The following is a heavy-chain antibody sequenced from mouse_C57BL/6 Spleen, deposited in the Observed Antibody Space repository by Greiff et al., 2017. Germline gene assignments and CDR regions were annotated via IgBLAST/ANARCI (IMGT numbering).Heavy chain of an antibody. D-gene: IGHD4-1*01. V-gene: IGHV1-55*01. CDR3: ARRETGPGAMDY. Sequence: VQLQQPGAELVKPGASVKMSCKASGYTFTSYWITWVKQRPGQGLEWIGDIYPGSGSTNYNEKFKSKATLTVDTSSSTAYMQLSSLTSEDSAVYYCARRETGPGAMDYWGQGTSVTVSS. CDR2: IYPGSGST. J-gene: IGHJ4*01. CDR1: GYTFTSYW.